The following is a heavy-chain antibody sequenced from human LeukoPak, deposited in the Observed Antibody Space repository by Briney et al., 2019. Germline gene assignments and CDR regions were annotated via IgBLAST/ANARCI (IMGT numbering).Heavy chain of an antibody. D-gene: IGHD6-6*01. CDR2: INAGNGNT. Sequence: EASVKVSCKASGYTFTSYAMHWVRQAPGQRLEWMGWINAGNGNTKYSQEFQGRVTITRDTSASTAYMELSSLRSEDMAVYYCARGGVYSSSYNDYWGQGTLVTVSS. CDR3: ARGGVYSSSYNDY. CDR1: GYTFTSYA. V-gene: IGHV1-3*03. J-gene: IGHJ4*02.